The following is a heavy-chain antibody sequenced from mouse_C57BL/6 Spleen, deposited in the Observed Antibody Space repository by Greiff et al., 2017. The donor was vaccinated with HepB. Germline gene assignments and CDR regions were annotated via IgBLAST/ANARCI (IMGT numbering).Heavy chain of an antibody. CDR3: AMNYGSSYYFDY. V-gene: IGHV5-17*01. CDR1: GFTFSDYG. D-gene: IGHD1-1*01. CDR2: ISSGSSTI. Sequence: EVKVVESGGGLVKPGGSLKLSCAASGFTFSDYGMHWVRQAPEKGLEWVAYISSGSSTIYYADTVKGRFTISRDNAKTTLFLQMTSLRSEDTAMYYCAMNYGSSYYFDYWGQGTTLTVSS. J-gene: IGHJ2*01.